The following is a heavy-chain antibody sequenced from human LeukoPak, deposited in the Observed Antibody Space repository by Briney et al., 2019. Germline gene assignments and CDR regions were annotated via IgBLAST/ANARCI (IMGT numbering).Heavy chain of an antibody. D-gene: IGHD3-3*01. J-gene: IGHJ4*02. CDR2: ISAYNGNT. Sequence: ASVKLSCKASGYTFTSYGISWVRQAPGQGLEWMVWISAYNGNTNNAQKLQGRVIMTTDTSTITAYMELRSLRSDDTAVYYCARTPGRFLEWLSPFDYWGQGTLVTVSS. CDR3: ARTPGRFLEWLSPFDY. CDR1: GYTFTSYG. V-gene: IGHV1-18*01.